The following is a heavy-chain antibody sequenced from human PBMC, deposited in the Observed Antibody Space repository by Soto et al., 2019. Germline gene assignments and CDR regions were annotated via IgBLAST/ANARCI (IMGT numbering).Heavy chain of an antibody. CDR2: IGLAGGDT. J-gene: IGHJ4*02. D-gene: IGHD6-19*01. CDR1: GFTFSSYG. V-gene: IGHV3-NL1*01. CDR3: ANIIVGQWLVPGGY. Sequence: GGSLRLSCAASGFTFSSYGMHWVRQATGKGLEWVSGIGLAGGDTYYADSVRGRFTVSRDNSKSTLFLQMNSLRAEDTAVYYCANIIVGQWLVPGGYWGQGTLVTVSS.